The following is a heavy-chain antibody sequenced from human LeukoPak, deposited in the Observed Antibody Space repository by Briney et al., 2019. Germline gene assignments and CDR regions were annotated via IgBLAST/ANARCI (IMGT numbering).Heavy chain of an antibody. J-gene: IGHJ4*02. Sequence: GGSLRLSCAASGFTFSSYAMHWVRQAPGKGLEWVAVISYDGSNKYYADSVKGRFTISRDNSKNTLYLQMNSLRAEDTAVYYCARESRVKWLQKGGFVYWGQGTLVTVSS. CDR2: ISYDGSNK. V-gene: IGHV3-30*11. CDR1: GFTFSSYA. CDR3: ARESRVKWLQKGGFVY. D-gene: IGHD5-12*01.